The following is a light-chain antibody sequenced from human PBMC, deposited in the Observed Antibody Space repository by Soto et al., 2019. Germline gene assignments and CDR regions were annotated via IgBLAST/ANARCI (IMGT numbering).Light chain of an antibody. CDR3: HSYDSSLGGWL. Sequence: QSVLTQPPSVSGAPGQRVTISCTGSSSNIGAGYDVHWYQQLPGTAPKLLIYGNSNRPSGVPDRFSGSKSGTSASLAITGLRAEDETVYYCHSYDSSLGGWLFGGGTTLTVL. CDR1: SSNIGAGYD. J-gene: IGLJ3*02. V-gene: IGLV1-40*01. CDR2: GNS.